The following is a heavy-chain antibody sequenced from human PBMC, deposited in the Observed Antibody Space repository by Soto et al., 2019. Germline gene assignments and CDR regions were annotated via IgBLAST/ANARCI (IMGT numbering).Heavy chain of an antibody. CDR2: ISYDGSNK. D-gene: IGHD5-18*01. V-gene: IGHV3-30*18. CDR1: GFTFSSYG. Sequence: WGSLRLSCAASGFTFSSYGMHWVRQAPGNGLEWVAVISYDGSNKYYADSVKGRFTISRDNSKNTLYLQMNSLRAEDTAVYYCAKARFIEDTAMNPFDYWGQGTLVTVSS. CDR3: AKARFIEDTAMNPFDY. J-gene: IGHJ4*02.